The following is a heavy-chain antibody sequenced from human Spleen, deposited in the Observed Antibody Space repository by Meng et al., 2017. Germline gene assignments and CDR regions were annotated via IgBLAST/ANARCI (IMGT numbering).Heavy chain of an antibody. D-gene: IGHD2-21*01. CDR2: SYHSGST. J-gene: IGHJ4*02. V-gene: IGHV4-4*02. CDR1: GGSISSSNW. CDR3: TKNDFYCLDY. Sequence: GSLRLSCAVSGGSISSSNWWSWVRQPPGKGLAWIGESYHSGSTNYNPSLKSRITMAVDKPKNQFSLTLGSVTAADTAVYYCTKNDFYCLDYWGQGTLVTVSS.